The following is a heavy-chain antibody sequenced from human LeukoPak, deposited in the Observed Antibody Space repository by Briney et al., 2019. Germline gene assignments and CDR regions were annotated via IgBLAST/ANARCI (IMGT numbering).Heavy chain of an antibody. CDR1: GGSISSSSYY. V-gene: IGHV4-39*01. D-gene: IGHD4-17*01. J-gene: IGHJ4*02. CDR2: IYDSGST. CDR3: ARQTMTTWGLDY. Sequence: SGTLSLTCTVSGGSISSSSYYWGWIRQPPGKGLEGIGSIYDSGSTYYNASLKSRVTISVDTSKNQFSLKLSSVTAADTAVYYCARQTMTTWGLDYWGQGTLVTVSS.